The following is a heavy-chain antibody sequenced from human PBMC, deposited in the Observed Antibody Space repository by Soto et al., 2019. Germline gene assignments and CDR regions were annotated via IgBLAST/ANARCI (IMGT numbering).Heavy chain of an antibody. CDR3: ARQEHDSSGYYMIY. CDR1: GGCISSYF. J-gene: IGHJ4*02. Sequence: PPETMSLACSVSGGCISSYFWGWVRQHPGKGLEWIGSIYYSGSTYYNPSLKIRVTISVDTTKNQFSLKLSSVTAADTALYYCARQEHDSSGYYMIYWGQGTLVTVSS. V-gene: IGHV4-39*01. D-gene: IGHD3-22*01. CDR2: IYYSGST.